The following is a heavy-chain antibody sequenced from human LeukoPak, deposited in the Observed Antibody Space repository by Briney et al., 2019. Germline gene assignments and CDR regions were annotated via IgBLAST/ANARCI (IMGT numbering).Heavy chain of an antibody. CDR3: ARDPPPAVAGTSNWFDP. V-gene: IGHV1-69*13. D-gene: IGHD6-19*01. J-gene: IGHJ5*02. CDR1: GGTFSSYA. CDR2: IIPIFGTA. Sequence: ASVKVSCKASGGTFSSYATSWVRQAPGQGLEWMGGIIPIFGTANYAQKFQGRVTITADESTSTAYMELSSLRSEDTAVYYCARDPPPAVAGTSNWFDPWGQGTLVTVSS.